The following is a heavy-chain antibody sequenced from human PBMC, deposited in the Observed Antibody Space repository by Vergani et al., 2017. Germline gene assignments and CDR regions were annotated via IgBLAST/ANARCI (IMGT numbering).Heavy chain of an antibody. V-gene: IGHV1-8*01. J-gene: IGHJ5*02. CDR1: GYTFTSYD. CDR3: ARGPRHDNWFDP. Sequence: QVQLVQSGAEVKKPGASVKVSCKASGYTFTSYDINWVRQATGQGLEWMGWMNPNSGNTGYAQKFQGRVTMTRNTSISTAYMELRSRRSEDTAVYYCARGPRHDNWFDPWGQGTLVTVSS. CDR2: MNPNSGNT.